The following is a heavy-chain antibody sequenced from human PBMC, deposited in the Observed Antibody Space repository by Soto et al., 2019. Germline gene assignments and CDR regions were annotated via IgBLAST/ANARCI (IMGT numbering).Heavy chain of an antibody. Sequence: QVQLVESGGGVVQPGRSLRLSCAASGFTFSSYGMHWVRQAPGKGLEWVAVIWYDGSNKYYADSVKGRFTISRENSKNTLYLQMNSLRAEDTAVYYCARDADYGDPNLYYYYGMDVWGQGTTVTVSS. D-gene: IGHD4-17*01. V-gene: IGHV3-33*01. CDR3: ARDADYGDPNLYYYYGMDV. J-gene: IGHJ6*02. CDR2: IWYDGSNK. CDR1: GFTFSSYG.